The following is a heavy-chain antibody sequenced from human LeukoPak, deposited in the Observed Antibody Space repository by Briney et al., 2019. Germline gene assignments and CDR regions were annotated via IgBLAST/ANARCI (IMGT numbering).Heavy chain of an antibody. CDR1: GFTFSSYS. J-gene: IGHJ6*03. D-gene: IGHD6-13*01. CDR3: ARDPLADYYYYYYMDV. CDR2: ISSSSSYI. V-gene: IGHV3-21*01. Sequence: GGSLRLSCAASGFTFSSYSMNWVRQAPGKGLEWVSSISSSSSYIYYADSVKGRFTISRDNAKNSLYLQMNSLRAEDTAVYYCARDPLADYYYYYYMDVWGKGTTVTVSS.